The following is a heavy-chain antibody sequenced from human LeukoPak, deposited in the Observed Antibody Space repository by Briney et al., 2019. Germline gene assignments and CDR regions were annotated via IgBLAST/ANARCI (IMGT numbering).Heavy chain of an antibody. Sequence: GASLKVSCKASRYTFTGYYMCWVRQAPGQGLEWMGGIIPIFGTANYAQKFQGRVTITADESTSTAYMELSSLRSEDTAVYYCARPRGYSYGPFDYWGQGTLVTVSS. V-gene: IGHV1-69*01. CDR1: RYTFTGYY. J-gene: IGHJ4*02. CDR3: ARPRGYSYGPFDY. D-gene: IGHD5-18*01. CDR2: IIPIFGTA.